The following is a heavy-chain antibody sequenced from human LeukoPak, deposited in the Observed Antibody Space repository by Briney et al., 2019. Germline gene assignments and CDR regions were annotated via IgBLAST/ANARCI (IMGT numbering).Heavy chain of an antibody. J-gene: IGHJ6*03. D-gene: IGHD4-17*01. CDR2: ISGSGGST. Sequence: GGTLRLSCAASGFTFSSYGMSWVRQAPGKGLEWVSAISGSGGSTYYADSVKGRFTISRDNSKNTLYLQMNSLRAEDTAVYYCAKGPDYGDYVGYYYYYYMDVWGKGTTVTMSS. V-gene: IGHV3-23*01. CDR3: AKGPDYGDYVGYYYYYYMDV. CDR1: GFTFSSYG.